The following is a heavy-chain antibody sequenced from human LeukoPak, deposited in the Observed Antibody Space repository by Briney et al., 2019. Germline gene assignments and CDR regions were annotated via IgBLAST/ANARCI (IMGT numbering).Heavy chain of an antibody. J-gene: IGHJ6*03. D-gene: IGHD3-10*01. CDR2: IRYNGNNQ. Sequence: GGSLRLSCAASGFTFNNYGMLWVRQAPAKGREGVAFIRYNGNNQYYADSVKGRFTISRDNSKNTLYLQMNSLKGDDTAVYYCAKDSAFYYIDVWGKGTTVIISS. V-gene: IGHV3-30*02. CDR3: AKDSAFYYIDV. CDR1: GFTFNNYG.